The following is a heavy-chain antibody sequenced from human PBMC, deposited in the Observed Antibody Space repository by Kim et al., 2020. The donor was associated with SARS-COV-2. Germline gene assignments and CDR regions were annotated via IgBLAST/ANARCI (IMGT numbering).Heavy chain of an antibody. CDR3: ARGGALLWFGESHGRY. D-gene: IGHD3-10*01. Sequence: SLKSRVTIAVDPSKNQFSLKLSSVTAADTAVYYCARGGALLWFGESHGRYWGQGTLVTVSS. V-gene: IGHV4-34*01. J-gene: IGHJ4*02.